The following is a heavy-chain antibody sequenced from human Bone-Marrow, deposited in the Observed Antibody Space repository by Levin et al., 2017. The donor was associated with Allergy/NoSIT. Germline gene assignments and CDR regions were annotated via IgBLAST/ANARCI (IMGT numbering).Heavy chain of an antibody. Sequence: PGGSLRLSCAASGFTFINYAMSWVRQAPGKGLEWVSAIRGSGSSTSYAESVKGRFTISRDNSRNTLHLQMNSLRVEDTAVYYCAKDFYGNSWPGHLDNWGQGTLVTVSS. CDR1: GFTFINYA. J-gene: IGHJ4*02. D-gene: IGHD2-15*01. CDR2: IRGSGSST. CDR3: AKDFYGNSWPGHLDN. V-gene: IGHV3-23*01.